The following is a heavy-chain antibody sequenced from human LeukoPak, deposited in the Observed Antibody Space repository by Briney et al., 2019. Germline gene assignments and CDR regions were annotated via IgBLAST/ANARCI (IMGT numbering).Heavy chain of an antibody. CDR2: TSFDGSNR. J-gene: IGHJ4*02. D-gene: IGHD3-16*01. CDR1: AFTFSDYA. Sequence: LGGSLRLSCAASAFTFSDYAMHWVRQAPGKGLEWVAVTSFDGSNRYYADSVKGRFTISRDNSKNTLYLQMNSLRAEDTAVYSRAREGRGGDHDSSLGFDYWGQGTLVTVSS. V-gene: IGHV3-30*04. CDR3: AREGRGGDHDSSLGFDY.